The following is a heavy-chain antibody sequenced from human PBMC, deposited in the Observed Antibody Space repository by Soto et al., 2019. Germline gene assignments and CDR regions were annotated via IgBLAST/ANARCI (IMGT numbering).Heavy chain of an antibody. CDR2: INPNSGGT. V-gene: IGHV1-2*02. CDR1: GYTFTGYY. D-gene: IGHD1-26*01. Sequence: GAALKVSCKASGYTFTGYYMHWVRQAPGQGLEWMGWINPNSGGTNYAQKFQGRVTMTRDTSISTAYMELSRLRSDDTAVYYCARDFSGSYDFDYWGQGTLVTVYS. J-gene: IGHJ4*02. CDR3: ARDFSGSYDFDY.